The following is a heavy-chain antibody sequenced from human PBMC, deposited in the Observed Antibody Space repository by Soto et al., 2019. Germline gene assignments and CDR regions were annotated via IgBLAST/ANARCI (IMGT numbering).Heavy chain of an antibody. CDR3: ARRYGTTSDY. V-gene: IGHV4-61*05. CDR1: GVCICSGCYS. CDR2: IYYGGST. Sequence: SETLSLTCAVCGVCICSGCYSWRWIRQPPGKGLECNGYIYYGGSTNYNPSLKSRVTISRDNAKSALYLQMNSLRAEDMAVYYCARRYGTTSDYWGQGTLVTVSS. J-gene: IGHJ4*02. D-gene: IGHD1-7*01.